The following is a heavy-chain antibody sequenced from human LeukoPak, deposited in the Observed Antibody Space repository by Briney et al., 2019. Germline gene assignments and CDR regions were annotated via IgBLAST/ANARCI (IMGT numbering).Heavy chain of an antibody. Sequence: GGSLRLSCAASGFTFDDYGMSWVRQAPGKGLEWVSGINWNGGSTGYADSVKGRFTISRDNAKNSLYQQMNSLRAEDTALYYCARDKFSSGGSCYSHWGQGTLVTVSS. J-gene: IGHJ4*02. CDR1: GFTFDDYG. V-gene: IGHV3-20*04. D-gene: IGHD2-15*01. CDR3: ARDKFSSGGSCYSH. CDR2: INWNGGST.